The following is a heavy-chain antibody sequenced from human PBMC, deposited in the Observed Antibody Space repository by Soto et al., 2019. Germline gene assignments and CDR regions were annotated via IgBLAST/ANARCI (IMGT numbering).Heavy chain of an antibody. CDR2: ISAHNGNT. D-gene: IGHD1-1*01. CDR3: ARGRYGDY. J-gene: IGHJ4*02. Sequence: QVHLVQSGAEVKKPGASVKVSCKGSGYDFTTYGITWVRQAPGQGLEWMAWISAHNGNTDYAQKLQGRVTVTRDTSKSTAYMELMSLRSDDTAMYYCARGRYGDYWGQGALVTVSS. V-gene: IGHV1-18*01. CDR1: GYDFTTYG.